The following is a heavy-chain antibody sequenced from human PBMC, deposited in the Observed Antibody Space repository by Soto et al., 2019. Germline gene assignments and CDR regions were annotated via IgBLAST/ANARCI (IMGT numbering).Heavy chain of an antibody. CDR3: ARVGCSGGSCYAVDS. CDR2: INPSSST. V-gene: IGHV1-46*01. J-gene: IGHJ4*02. D-gene: IGHD2-15*01. Sequence: ASVKVFCKASGYSFTTYYIHWVRQAPGQGLEWMGIINPSSSTTYAQKFQGRVTMTRDTSTSTVYMELSSLRSEDTAVYYCARVGCSGGSCYAVDSWGQGTLVTVSS. CDR1: GYSFTTYY.